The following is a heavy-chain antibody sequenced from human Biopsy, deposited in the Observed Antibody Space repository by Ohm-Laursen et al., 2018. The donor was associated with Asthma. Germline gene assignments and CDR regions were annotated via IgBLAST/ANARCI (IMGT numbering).Heavy chain of an antibody. D-gene: IGHD7-27*01. V-gene: IGHV3-7*01. CDR2: ITGDGSQK. CDR1: GFTFGNFW. J-gene: IGHJ4*02. Sequence: GSLRLSCAASGFTFGNFWMSWGRQTPGKGLEWVATITGDGSQKFYVDSVTGRFTISRDNSKNSLYLQMNSLRAEDTAVYYCARDAPTGGYIDYWGLGTLVTVSS. CDR3: ARDAPTGGYIDY.